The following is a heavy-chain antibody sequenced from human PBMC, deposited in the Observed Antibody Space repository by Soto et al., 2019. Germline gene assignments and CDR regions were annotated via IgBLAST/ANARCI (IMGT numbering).Heavy chain of an antibody. J-gene: IGHJ4*02. Sequence: EVQLVESGGGLIQPGGSLRLSCAASGFAVSSNYMSWVRQAPGKRLKWVSLLYSGGATYYADSVKCRFTISRDNSKNTVYLQMNSLRVEDTAVYYCARGLGNGDYGDPGDYWGQGTLVTVSS. CDR3: ARGLGNGDYGDPGDY. CDR1: GFAVSSNY. CDR2: LYSGGAT. V-gene: IGHV3-53*01. D-gene: IGHD4-17*01.